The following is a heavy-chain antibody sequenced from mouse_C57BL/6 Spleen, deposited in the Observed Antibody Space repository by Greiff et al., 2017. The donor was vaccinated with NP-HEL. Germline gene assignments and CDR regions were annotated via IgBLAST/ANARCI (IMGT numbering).Heavy chain of an antibody. D-gene: IGHD2-4*01. Sequence: VQLQQSGAELVRPGASVKLSCKASGYTFTDYYINWVKQRPGQGLEWIARIYPGSGNTYYNEKFKGKATLTAEKSSSTAYMQHSSLTSEDSAVYVWASGGYDYYWFAYWGQGTLVTVSA. CDR2: IYPGSGNT. CDR1: GYTFTDYY. J-gene: IGHJ3*01. CDR3: ASGGYDYYWFAY. V-gene: IGHV1-76*01.